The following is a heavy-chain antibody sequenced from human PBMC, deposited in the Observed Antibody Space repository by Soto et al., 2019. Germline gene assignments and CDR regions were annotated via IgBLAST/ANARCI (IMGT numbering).Heavy chain of an antibody. CDR1: GYTFTSYA. Sequence: GASVKVSCKASGYTFTSYAMHWVRQAPGQRLEWMGWINAGNGNTKYSQKFQGRVTITRDTSASTAYMELSSLRSEDTAVYYCARALLYCSSTSCYTVDYYYYGMDVWGQGTTVTVSS. D-gene: IGHD2-2*02. CDR2: INAGNGNT. V-gene: IGHV1-3*01. J-gene: IGHJ6*02. CDR3: ARALLYCSSTSCYTVDYYYYGMDV.